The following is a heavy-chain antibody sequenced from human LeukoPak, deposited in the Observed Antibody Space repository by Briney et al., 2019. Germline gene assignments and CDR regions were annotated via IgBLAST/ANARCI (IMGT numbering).Heavy chain of an antibody. CDR3: ARGDRFFDWLLES. V-gene: IGHV3-64*01. CDR2: ISSNGGST. Sequence: GGSLRLSCAASGFTFSSYAMHWVRQDPGKGLEYVSAISSNGGSTYYANSVKGRSTISRDNSKNTLYLQMGSLRAEDMAVYYCARGDRFFDWLLESWGQGTLVTVSS. J-gene: IGHJ5*02. CDR1: GFTFSSYA. D-gene: IGHD3-9*01.